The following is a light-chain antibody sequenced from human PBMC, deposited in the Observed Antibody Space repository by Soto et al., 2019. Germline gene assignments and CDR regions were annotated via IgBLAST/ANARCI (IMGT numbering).Light chain of an antibody. Sequence: DIQTTQSPSTLSASVGDRVTITCRASQSISDWLAWYQLRPGKAPKLLIYDVSNLESGVPSRFSGSGSETEFTLTITGLQPDDFATYYCQQYSSFYPTFGQGTKVDIK. J-gene: IGKJ1*01. V-gene: IGKV1-5*01. CDR1: QSISDW. CDR2: DVS. CDR3: QQYSSFYPT.